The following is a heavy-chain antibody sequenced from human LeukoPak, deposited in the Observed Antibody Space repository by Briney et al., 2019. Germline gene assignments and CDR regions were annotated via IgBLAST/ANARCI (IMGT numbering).Heavy chain of an antibody. D-gene: IGHD3-10*01. CDR1: GFTFSSYE. Sequence: PGGSLRLSCAASGFTFSSYEMNWVRQAPGKGLEWVSYISSSGSTIYYAESVKGRFTISRDNAKNSLYLQMNSLRAEDTAVYYCARDRHRFGESSNWFDPWGQGTLVTVSS. V-gene: IGHV3-48*03. J-gene: IGHJ5*02. CDR2: ISSSGSTI. CDR3: ARDRHRFGESSNWFDP.